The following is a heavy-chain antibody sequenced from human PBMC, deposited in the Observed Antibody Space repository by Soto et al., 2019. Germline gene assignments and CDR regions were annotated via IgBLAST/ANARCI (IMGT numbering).Heavy chain of an antibody. Sequence: QVQLVQYGAEVRAPGASVKVSCKASGYSFTSLDINWVRQTAGQGLEWMGWMQPSTGRTGYAQKFQGRVTMTRDTSINTAYMDLTNLTSDDTAFYYCARGVSAGFDYWGQGTRFTVSS. D-gene: IGHD6-19*01. CDR1: GYSFTSLD. CDR3: ARGVSAGFDY. CDR2: MQPSTGRT. J-gene: IGHJ4*02. V-gene: IGHV1-8*01.